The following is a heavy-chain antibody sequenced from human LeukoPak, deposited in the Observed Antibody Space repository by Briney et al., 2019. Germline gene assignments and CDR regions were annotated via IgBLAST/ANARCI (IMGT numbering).Heavy chain of an antibody. Sequence: GGSLRLSCPASGFTFSSYGMSWVRQAPGKGLEWVSVSGSGGRTYYADSVKGRFTISRDNSKNMLYLQMNSLRAEDTAVYYCAKTGGYYYYMDVWGKGTTVTISS. J-gene: IGHJ6*03. D-gene: IGHD7-27*01. CDR1: GFTFSSYG. CDR2: SGSGGRT. CDR3: AKTGGYYYYMDV. V-gene: IGHV3-23*01.